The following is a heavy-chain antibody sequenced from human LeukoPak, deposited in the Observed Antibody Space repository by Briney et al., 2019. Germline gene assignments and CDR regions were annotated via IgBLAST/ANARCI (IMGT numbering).Heavy chain of an antibody. J-gene: IGHJ6*02. Sequence: GGSLRLSCAASGFTFSSYGMHWVRQAPGKELEWVAVISYDGSNKYYADSVKGRFTISRDNSKNTLYLQMNSLRAEDTAVYYCALYDFWSGDYYYYGMDVWGQGTTVTVSS. V-gene: IGHV3-30*03. CDR3: ALYDFWSGDYYYYGMDV. D-gene: IGHD3-3*01. CDR1: GFTFSSYG. CDR2: ISYDGSNK.